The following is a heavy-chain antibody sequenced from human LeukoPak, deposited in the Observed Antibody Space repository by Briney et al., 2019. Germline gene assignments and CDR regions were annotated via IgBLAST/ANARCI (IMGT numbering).Heavy chain of an antibody. CDR2: ISGSGGST. CDR3: ARDLRSSGYYAFDY. CDR1: GFTFSSYA. J-gene: IGHJ4*02. Sequence: PGGSLRLSCAASGFTFSSYAMSWVRQAPGKGLEWVSAISGSGGSTYYADSVKGRFTISRDNSKNSLYLQMNSLRAEDTAVYYCARDLRSSGYYAFDYWGQGTLVTVSS. V-gene: IGHV3-23*01. D-gene: IGHD3-22*01.